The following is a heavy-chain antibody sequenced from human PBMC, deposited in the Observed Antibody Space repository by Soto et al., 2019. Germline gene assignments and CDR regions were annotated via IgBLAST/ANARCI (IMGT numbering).Heavy chain of an antibody. CDR2: ISAYNGNT. CDR3: ASGFSGYYFWCGYDSVWFDP. J-gene: IGHJ5*02. Sequence: QVQLVQSGAEVKKPGASVKVSCKASGYTFTSYGISWVRQAPGQGLEWMGWISAYNGNTNYAQKLQGRVTMTTDTSTTTAYMELRILRSDDTVVYYCASGFSGYYFWCGYDSVWFDPWGHGTLFTVSS. V-gene: IGHV1-18*01. CDR1: GYTFTSYG. D-gene: IGHD3-3*01.